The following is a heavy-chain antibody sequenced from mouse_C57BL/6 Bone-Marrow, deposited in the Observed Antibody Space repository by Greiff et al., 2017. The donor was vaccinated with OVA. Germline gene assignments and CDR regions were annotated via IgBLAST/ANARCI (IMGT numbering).Heavy chain of an antibody. Sequence: DVKLVESGPGLVKPSQSLSLTCSVTGYSITSGYYWNWIRQFPGNKLEWMGYISYDGSNNYNPSLKNRISITRDTSKNQFFLKLNSVTTEDTATYYCARESNYVDPWFAYWGQGTLVTVSA. CDR2: ISYDGSN. V-gene: IGHV3-6*01. J-gene: IGHJ3*01. CDR1: GYSITSGYY. D-gene: IGHD2-5*01. CDR3: ARESNYVDPWFAY.